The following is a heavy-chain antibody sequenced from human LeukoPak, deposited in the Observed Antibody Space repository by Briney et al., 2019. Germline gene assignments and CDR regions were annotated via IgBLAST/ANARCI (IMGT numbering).Heavy chain of an antibody. J-gene: IGHJ5*02. CDR3: VREAGHCSRTSCVKSNWFDP. D-gene: IGHD2-2*01. CDR2: LSAGVT. CDR1: GFTFSTFA. Sequence: GGCLRLSCADSGFTFSTFAMCSGRQAPGMGLEWGSALSAGVTHYADSVTSRFSIFADDPANTVYLQMNSLRAEDTAVYYCVREAGHCSRTSCVKSNWFDPWGQGTLVTVSS. V-gene: IGHV3-23*01.